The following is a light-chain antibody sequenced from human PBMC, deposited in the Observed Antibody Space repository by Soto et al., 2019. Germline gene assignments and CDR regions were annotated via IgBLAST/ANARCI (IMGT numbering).Light chain of an antibody. CDR2: GNS. J-gene: IGLJ1*01. CDR1: SSNIGAHYD. V-gene: IGLV1-40*01. Sequence: QAVVTQPPSVSGAPGQRVTIYCTGSSSNIGAHYDVHWYQQLPGTAPKLLIYGNSNRPSGVPDRFSGSKSGTSASLAITGLQAEDEADYYCQSYDNSLSVYVFGTGTKLTVL. CDR3: QSYDNSLSVYV.